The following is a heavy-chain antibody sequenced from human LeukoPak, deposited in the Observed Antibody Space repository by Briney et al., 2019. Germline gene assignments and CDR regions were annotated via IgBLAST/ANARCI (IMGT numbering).Heavy chain of an antibody. CDR2: IYHSGST. J-gene: IGHJ2*01. CDR3: ASFDYGDFWYFDI. CDR1: GGSISSSNW. Sequence: SETLSLTCAVSGGSISSSNWWSWVRQPPGKGLEWIGEIYHSGSTNYNPSLKSRVIMSVDTSKKYFSLKLSSVTGADTAVYYCASFDYGDFWYFDIWGRGALVTVSS. D-gene: IGHD4-17*01. V-gene: IGHV4-4*02.